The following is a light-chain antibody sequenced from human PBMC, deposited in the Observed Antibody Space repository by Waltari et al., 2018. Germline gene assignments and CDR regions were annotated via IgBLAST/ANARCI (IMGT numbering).Light chain of an antibody. CDR2: EVT. J-gene: IGLJ2*01. Sequence: QSALTQPASVSGSPGKSITISCPGASSDFGSYTLVVWYQQHPGKAPKVMIYEVTKRPSGVSDRFSGSRSGNTASLTISGLQPEDEADYYCCSYAGSGTLDVVFGGGTKLTVL. CDR1: SSDFGSYTL. CDR3: CSYAGSGTLDVV. V-gene: IGLV2-23*02.